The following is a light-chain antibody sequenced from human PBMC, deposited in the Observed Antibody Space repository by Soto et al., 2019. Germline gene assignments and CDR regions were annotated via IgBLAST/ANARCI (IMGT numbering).Light chain of an antibody. CDR2: WGS. J-gene: IGKJ2*03. V-gene: IGKV3-15*01. CDR1: QSVGPN. CDR3: QQYEIWPPYS. Sequence: TQSPATLSVSLGEEVSLSCRASQSVGPNLAWYQQRPGQAPRLLIHWGSTRANGVPARFRGSGRGTDFTLTISNLQSEDLAVYYCQQYEIWPPYSFGQGTRLEIK.